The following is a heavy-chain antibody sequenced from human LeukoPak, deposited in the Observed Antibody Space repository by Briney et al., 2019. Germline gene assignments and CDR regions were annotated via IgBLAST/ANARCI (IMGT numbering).Heavy chain of an antibody. J-gene: IGHJ6*03. Sequence: GGSLRLSCAASGFTFSSYWMSWVRQAPGKGLEWVANIKKDGSEKFYVDSVKGRFTISRDNAKNSLYLQMSSLRAEDTAAYYCVREAYDDFWSGSWRYYYYMDVWGKGTTVTVSS. D-gene: IGHD3-3*01. CDR2: IKKDGSEK. CDR1: GFTFSSYW. CDR3: VREAYDDFWSGSWRYYYYMDV. V-gene: IGHV3-7*01.